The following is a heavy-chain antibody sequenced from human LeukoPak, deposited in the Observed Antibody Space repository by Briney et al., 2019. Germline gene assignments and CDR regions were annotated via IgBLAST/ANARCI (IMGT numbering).Heavy chain of an antibody. CDR2: ISGSGGST. D-gene: IGHD3-16*02. Sequence: GGSLRLSCAASGFSFSAHAMSWVRQAPGKGLEWVSAISGSGGSTYYADSVKGRFTIFRDNSKNTLYLQMNSLRAEDTAVYYCAKDPGLRLGELSLSPYWGQGTLVTVSS. V-gene: IGHV3-23*01. CDR1: GFSFSAHA. CDR3: AKDPGLRLGELSLSPY. J-gene: IGHJ4*02.